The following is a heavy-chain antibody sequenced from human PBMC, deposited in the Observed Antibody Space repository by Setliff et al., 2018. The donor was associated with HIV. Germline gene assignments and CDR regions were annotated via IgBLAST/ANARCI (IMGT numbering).Heavy chain of an antibody. V-gene: IGHV1-18*01. CDR3: ARSDWELVLSSFDY. CDR1: GYTFASYG. J-gene: IGHJ4*02. D-gene: IGHD1-26*01. Sequence: ASVKVSCKASGYTFASYGITWVRQAPGQVLEWMGWISAYDGNTNYAQKVRERVTLTTDTATNTAFMELKNLTSADTAVYFCARSDWELVLSSFDYWGQGTQVTVSS. CDR2: ISAYDGNT.